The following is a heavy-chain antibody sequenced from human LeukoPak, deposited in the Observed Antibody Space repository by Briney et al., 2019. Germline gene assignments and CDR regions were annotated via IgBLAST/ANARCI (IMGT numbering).Heavy chain of an antibody. CDR1: GFTFSDYY. J-gene: IGHJ4*02. V-gene: IGHV3-11*04. CDR3: ARAMDYYDSSGSNGGIFDY. D-gene: IGHD3-22*01. Sequence: GGSLRLSCGASGFTFSDYYMSWIRQAPGKGLEWVSYISSSGSTIYYADSVKGRFTISRDNAKNSLYLQMNSLRAEDTAVYYCARAMDYYDSSGSNGGIFDYWGQGTLVTVSS. CDR2: ISSSGSTI.